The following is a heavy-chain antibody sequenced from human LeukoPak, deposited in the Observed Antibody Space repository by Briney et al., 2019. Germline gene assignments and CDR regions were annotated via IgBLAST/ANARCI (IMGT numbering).Heavy chain of an antibody. J-gene: IGHJ4*02. Sequence: SETLSLTCAVYGGSFSGYYWSWIRQPPGKGLEWIATIYYSGNTYYNPSLSSRVTISADSSKNQFSLRLRSVTAADAAVYFCARTRGRVSKTDFDSWGQGTLVTVSS. CDR2: IYYSGNT. CDR3: ARTRGRVSKTDFDS. V-gene: IGHV4-34*11. D-gene: IGHD5/OR15-5a*01. CDR1: GGSFSGYY.